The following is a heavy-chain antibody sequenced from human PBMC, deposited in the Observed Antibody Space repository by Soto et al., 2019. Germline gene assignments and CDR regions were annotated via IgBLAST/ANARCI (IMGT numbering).Heavy chain of an antibody. CDR1: GFSITGNGEG. CDR3: AHGYVQLLATFHYFDS. Sequence: PTLVNPTQTLTLTCTFSGFSITGNGEGVGWIRQPPGRALEWLALIYWADDKRYSPSLRNRLTITLDNSKDQVILTMTDMGPADTATYYCAHGYVQLLATFHYFDSWGQGTQVTVSS. CDR2: IYWADDK. D-gene: IGHD2-2*01. J-gene: IGHJ4*02. V-gene: IGHV2-5*02.